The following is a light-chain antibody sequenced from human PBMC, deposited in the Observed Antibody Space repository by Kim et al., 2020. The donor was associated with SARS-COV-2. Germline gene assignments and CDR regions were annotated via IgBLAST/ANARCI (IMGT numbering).Light chain of an antibody. Sequence: ASGEDTSISCCRTSHVISSYLAWYQQKPGKAPRLFISGASSIESGVPSRFSGSGSGTEFTLTISRLQPEDFAVYYCQEYNTLCVTFGQGTKVDIK. CDR3: QEYNTLCVT. J-gene: IGKJ1*01. V-gene: IGKV1-5*03. CDR1: HVISSY. CDR2: GAS.